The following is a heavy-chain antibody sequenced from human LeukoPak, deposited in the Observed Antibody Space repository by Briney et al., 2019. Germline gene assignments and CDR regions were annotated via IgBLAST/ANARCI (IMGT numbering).Heavy chain of an antibody. CDR2: IYYSGST. CDR1: GGSISSGGYY. V-gene: IGHV4-30-4*01. D-gene: IGHD5-18*01. J-gene: IGHJ4*02. Sequence: SQTLSLTCTVSGGSISSGGYYWSWIRQPPGKGLEWIGYIYYSGSTYYNPSLKSRVTISVDTSKNQFSLKLSSVTAADTAVYYCARAYRYSYGPEDFDYWGPGTLVTVSS. CDR3: ARAYRYSYGPEDFDY.